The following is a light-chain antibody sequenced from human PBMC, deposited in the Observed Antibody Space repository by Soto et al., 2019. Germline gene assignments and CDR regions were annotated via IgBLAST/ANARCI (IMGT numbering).Light chain of an antibody. V-gene: IGLV1-44*01. Sequence: QSVLTQPSSASATPGQRVTISCSGSASNIASNTVNWYQHLPGTAPKLLIYNNYQRPSGVPDRFSGSKSGTSASLAISGLRSEDEADYYCAAWDDSLNGPVFGGGTKVTVL. CDR3: AAWDDSLNGPV. CDR2: NNY. CDR1: ASNIASNT. J-gene: IGLJ2*01.